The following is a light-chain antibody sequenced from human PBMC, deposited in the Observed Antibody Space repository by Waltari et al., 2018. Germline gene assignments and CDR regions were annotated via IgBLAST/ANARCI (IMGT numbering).Light chain of an antibody. CDR1: TRDLGASNY. Sequence: QSALTQPAPVSGSPGQSITLSCPGTTRDLGASNYASWYQQHPGKVPQLMIYDVTNRPSGVSNRFSGSKSGNTASLTISGLQAEDEADYYCSSWTDSDSLKLLFGGGTKLTVL. J-gene: IGLJ2*01. V-gene: IGLV2-14*03. CDR3: SSWTDSDSLKLL. CDR2: DVT.